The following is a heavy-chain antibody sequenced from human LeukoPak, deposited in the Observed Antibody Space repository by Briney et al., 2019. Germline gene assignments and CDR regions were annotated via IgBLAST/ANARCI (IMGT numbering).Heavy chain of an antibody. J-gene: IGHJ4*02. CDR2: IKQDGSEI. Sequence: PGGSLRISCAASGFTFSSYWMSWVRQAPGKGLEWVANIKQDGSEIYYVDSVKGRFTISRDNAKNSLYLQMNSLRAEDTAVYYCARVGMVYAITYFDYWGQGTLVTVSS. CDR3: ARVGMVYAITYFDY. D-gene: IGHD2-8*01. V-gene: IGHV3-7*01. CDR1: GFTFSSYW.